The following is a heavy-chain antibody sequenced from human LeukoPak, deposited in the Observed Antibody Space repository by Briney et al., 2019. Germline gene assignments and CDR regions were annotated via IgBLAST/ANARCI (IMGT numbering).Heavy chain of an antibody. CDR1: GFSFSTYG. Sequence: GGPLRLSCAASGFSFSTYGMHWVRQAPGKGLEWVTFMQYDGSEEYYADSVKGRFTMSRDNSKNTLYLQMDSLRGEDTAVYYCAGKAAAYYFVYWGQGTLVTVSS. CDR3: AGKAAAYYFVY. V-gene: IGHV3-30*02. D-gene: IGHD2-2*01. J-gene: IGHJ4*02. CDR2: MQYDGSEE.